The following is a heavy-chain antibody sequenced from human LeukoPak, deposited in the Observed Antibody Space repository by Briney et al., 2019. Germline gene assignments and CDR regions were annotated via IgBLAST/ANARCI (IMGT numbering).Heavy chain of an antibody. J-gene: IGHJ4*02. Sequence: KPSETLSLTCTVSGGSISSSSYYWGWIRQPPGKGLEWIGSIYYSGSTYYNPSLKSRVTISVDTSKNQFSLKLSSVTAADTAVYYCARPPQDGSGSCYLDYWGQGTLVT. D-gene: IGHD3-10*01. CDR1: GGSISSSSYY. V-gene: IGHV4-39*01. CDR2: IYYSGST. CDR3: ARPPQDGSGSCYLDY.